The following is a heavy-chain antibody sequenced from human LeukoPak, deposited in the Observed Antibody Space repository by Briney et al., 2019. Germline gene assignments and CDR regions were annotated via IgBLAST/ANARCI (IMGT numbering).Heavy chain of an antibody. D-gene: IGHD3-10*01. CDR3: ARGDLGEIRGYYYCGMDV. Sequence: GGSPRLSCAPSGFTFSDYYMRCIRQGPGEGLEWVSYICSSGSTIYYADSVKGRFTISRDNAKNSLYLQMNSLGAEDTAVYYCARGDLGEIRGYYYCGMDVWGQGATVTVSS. J-gene: IGHJ6*02. V-gene: IGHV3-11*01. CDR1: GFTFSDYY. CDR2: ICSSGSTI.